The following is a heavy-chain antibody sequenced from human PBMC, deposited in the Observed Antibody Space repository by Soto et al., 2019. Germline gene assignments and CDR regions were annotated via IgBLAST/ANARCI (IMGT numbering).Heavy chain of an antibody. J-gene: IGHJ4*02. Sequence: PGGSLRLSCAASGFTFSDHYMDRVRQAPGKGLEWVGRTRNKANSYTTEYAASVKGRFTVSRDDSKNSLYLQMNSLKTEDTAVYYCAGSGGTYRYFDYWGQGTLVTVSS. CDR3: AGSGGTYRYFDY. CDR1: GFTFSDHY. V-gene: IGHV3-72*01. D-gene: IGHD1-26*01. CDR2: TRNKANSYTT.